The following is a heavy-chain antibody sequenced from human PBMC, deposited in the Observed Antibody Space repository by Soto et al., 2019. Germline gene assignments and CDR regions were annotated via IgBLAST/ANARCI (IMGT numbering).Heavy chain of an antibody. Sequence: ASVKVSCKASGCTFSSYAISWVRQAPGQGLEWMGGIIPIFGTANYAQKFRGRVTITADESTSTAYMELSSLRSEDTAVYYCARGFRYSTYSWFDPWGQGTLVTVSS. J-gene: IGHJ5*02. CDR1: GCTFSSYA. V-gene: IGHV1-69*13. CDR2: IIPIFGTA. D-gene: IGHD6-13*01. CDR3: ARGFRYSTYSWFDP.